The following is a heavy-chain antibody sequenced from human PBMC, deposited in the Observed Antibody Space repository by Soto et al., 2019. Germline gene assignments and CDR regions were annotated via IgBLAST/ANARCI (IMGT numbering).Heavy chain of an antibody. CDR2: IYYSGST. CDR1: GGSISSYY. J-gene: IGHJ4*02. Sequence: SETLSLTCTVSGGSISSYYWSWIRQPPGKGLEWIGYIYYSGSTNYNPSLKSRVTISVDTSKNQFSLKLSSVTAADTAVYYCARGLSGSYFDYWGQGTLVTSPQ. CDR3: ARGLSGSYFDY. V-gene: IGHV4-59*01. D-gene: IGHD3-10*01.